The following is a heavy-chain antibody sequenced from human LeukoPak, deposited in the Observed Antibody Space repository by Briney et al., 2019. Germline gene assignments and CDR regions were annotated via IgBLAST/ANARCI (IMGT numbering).Heavy chain of an antibody. Sequence: SETLSLTCAVSGGSISSGDYYWSWIRQPPGKGLEWIGYIYYSGSTNYNPSLKSRVTISVDTSKNQFSLKLSSVTAADTAVYYCARAQRIQLWSAFDYWGQGTLVTVSS. D-gene: IGHD5-18*01. CDR2: IYYSGST. V-gene: IGHV4-61*08. CDR3: ARAQRIQLWSAFDY. J-gene: IGHJ4*02. CDR1: GGSISSGDYY.